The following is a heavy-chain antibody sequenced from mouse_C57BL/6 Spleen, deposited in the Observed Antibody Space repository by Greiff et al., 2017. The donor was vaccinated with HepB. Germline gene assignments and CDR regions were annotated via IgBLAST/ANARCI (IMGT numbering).Heavy chain of an antibody. D-gene: IGHD1-1*01. J-gene: IGHJ1*03. Sequence: QVQLQQSGAELVKPGASVKLSCKASGYTFTSYWMHWVKQRPGRGLEWIGRIDPNSGGTKYNEKFKSKATLTVDKPSSTAYMQLSSLTSEDSAVYYCARSRLILTTVDPNWYFDVWGTGTTVTVSS. V-gene: IGHV1-72*01. CDR2: IDPNSGGT. CDR1: GYTFTSYW. CDR3: ARSRLILTTVDPNWYFDV.